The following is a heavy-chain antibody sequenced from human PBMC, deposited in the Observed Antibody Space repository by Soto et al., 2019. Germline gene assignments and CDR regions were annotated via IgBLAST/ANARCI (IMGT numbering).Heavy chain of an antibody. CDR1: GFTFSSYS. Sequence: GSLRLSCAASGFTFSSYSMNWVRQAPGKGLEWVSSISSSSSYIYYADSAKGRFTISRDNAKNSLYLQMNSLRAEDTAVYYCAREKYYYDSSGYQDAFDIWGQGTMVTVSS. V-gene: IGHV3-21*01. CDR3: AREKYYYDSSGYQDAFDI. D-gene: IGHD3-22*01. J-gene: IGHJ3*02. CDR2: ISSSSSYI.